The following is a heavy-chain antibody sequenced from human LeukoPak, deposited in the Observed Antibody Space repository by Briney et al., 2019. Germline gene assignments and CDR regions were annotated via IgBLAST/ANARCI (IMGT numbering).Heavy chain of an antibody. J-gene: IGHJ4*02. V-gene: IGHV3-30*18. CDR3: AKSAYCGGDCYLDYFDY. CDR2: ISNDGTNK. D-gene: IGHD2-21*02. CDR1: GITFSTQG. Sequence: PGGSLRLSCAASGITFSTQGMHWVRQAPGKGLEWVAFISNDGTNKYYGDSVMGRFTISRDNSRNTLFLQMNSLRAEDTAVYYCAKSAYCGGDCYLDYFDYWGQGTLVTVSS.